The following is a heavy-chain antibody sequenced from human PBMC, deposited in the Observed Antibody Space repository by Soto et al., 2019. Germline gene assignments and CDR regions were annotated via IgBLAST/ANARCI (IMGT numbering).Heavy chain of an antibody. J-gene: IGHJ4*02. CDR3: ARRYGASFDY. V-gene: IGHV4-59*01. CDR1: VSYFCRYY. Sequence: PSGTPSLPCPVCVSYFCRYYSSWIRQPPGKGLEWIGYIYYGGSTNYNPSLKSRVTISVDTSKNQFSLKLSSVTAADTAVYYCARRYGASFDYWGQGTLVTVSS. D-gene: IGHD4-17*01. CDR2: IYYGGST.